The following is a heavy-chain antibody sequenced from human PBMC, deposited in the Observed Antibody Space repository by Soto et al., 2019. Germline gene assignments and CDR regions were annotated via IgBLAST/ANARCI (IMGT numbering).Heavy chain of an antibody. V-gene: IGHV2-5*02. CDR2: IFWDDDK. Sequence: QITLKESGPTLVKPTQTLTLTCTFSGFSLTTSEVGVGWIRQPPGKALEWLALIFWDDDKRYSPSLKTRLTITQDTAKDPLVLTMTNIDPVDTSTYYFAHKSYGNWYFDLWGRGTLVTVSS. CDR3: AHKSYGNWYFDL. CDR1: GFSLTTSEVG. J-gene: IGHJ2*01. D-gene: IGHD4-17*01.